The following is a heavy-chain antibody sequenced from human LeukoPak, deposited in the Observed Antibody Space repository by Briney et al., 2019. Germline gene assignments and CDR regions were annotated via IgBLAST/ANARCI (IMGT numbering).Heavy chain of an antibody. CDR3: ASSGGGLRYFDWLYPSPFDY. CDR2: INPNSGGT. Sequence: ASVKVSCKASGYTFTGYYMHWVRQAPGQGLEWMGWINPNSGGTNYAQKFQGRVTMTRDTSISTAYMELSRLRSDDTAVYYCASSGGGLRYFDWLYPSPFDYWGQGTLVTVSS. D-gene: IGHD3-9*01. CDR1: GYTFTGYY. V-gene: IGHV1-2*02. J-gene: IGHJ4*02.